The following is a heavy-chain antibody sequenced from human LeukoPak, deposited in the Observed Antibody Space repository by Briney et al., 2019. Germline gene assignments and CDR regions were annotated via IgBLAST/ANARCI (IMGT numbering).Heavy chain of an antibody. CDR1: EFSFSTYN. CDR3: ARDYYDSSGSSWFDP. J-gene: IGHJ5*02. D-gene: IGHD3-22*01. V-gene: IGHV3-48*04. Sequence: PGGSLRLSCAASEFSFSTYNMNWVRQAPGKGLEWVSYISSSGSTIYYADSVKGRFTISRDNAKNSLYLQMNSLRAEDTAVYYCARDYYDSSGSSWFDPWGQGTLVTVSS. CDR2: ISSSGSTI.